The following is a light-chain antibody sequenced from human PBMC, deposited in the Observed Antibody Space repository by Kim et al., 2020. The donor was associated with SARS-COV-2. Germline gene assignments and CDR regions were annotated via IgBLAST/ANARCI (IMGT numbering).Light chain of an antibody. J-gene: IGLJ1*01. CDR2: ADN. CDR3: CSYVGSLTYV. CDR1: SITTASFDR. Sequence: QSALTQPASVSGSPGQSITISCTGTSITTASFDRVSWYQHHPGEVPKLLIYADNMRPSGISDRFSGSKSGNTASLTISGLQVEDEADYYCCSYVGSLTYVFGPGTKVTVL. V-gene: IGLV2-23*01.